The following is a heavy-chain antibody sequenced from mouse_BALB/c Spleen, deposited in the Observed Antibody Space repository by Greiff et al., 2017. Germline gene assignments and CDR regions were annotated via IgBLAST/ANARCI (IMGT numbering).Heavy chain of an antibody. J-gene: IGHJ4*01. D-gene: IGHD2-1*01. V-gene: IGHV1-14*01. CDR1: GYTFTSYV. CDR3: ARVPYGNYEGYYAMDY. Sequence: VQLQQSGPELVKPGASVKMSCKASGYTFTSYVMHWVKQKPGQGLEWIGYINPYNDGTKYNEKFKGKATLTSDKSSSTAYMELSSLTSEDSAVYYCARVPYGNYEGYYAMDYWGQGTSVTVSS. CDR2: INPYNDGT.